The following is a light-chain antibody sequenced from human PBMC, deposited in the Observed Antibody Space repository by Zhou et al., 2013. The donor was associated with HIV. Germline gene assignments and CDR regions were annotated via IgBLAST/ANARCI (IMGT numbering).Light chain of an antibody. CDR1: QGVGRS. J-gene: IGKJ1*01. CDR2: GAS. Sequence: AIRITQSPSSLSASIGDKVTITCRASQGVGRSLAWYQQKPGKAPNLLIHGASTLNSGVPSRFSGSGSGTDFTLTISCLQSDDFATYYCQQYSSLGTFGQGTKVEIK. CDR3: QQYSSLGT. V-gene: IGKV1-8*01.